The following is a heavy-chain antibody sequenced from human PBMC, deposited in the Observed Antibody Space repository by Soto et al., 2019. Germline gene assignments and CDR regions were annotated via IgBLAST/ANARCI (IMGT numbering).Heavy chain of an antibody. CDR2: ISSSSSYT. V-gene: IGHV3-11*06. Sequence: PGGSLRLSCAASGFSFSDYYVSWIRQAPGQGLEWVSYISSSSSYTNYADSVKGRFTISRDNAKNSLYLQMNSLRAEDTAVYYCARDGEAGTYYYGMDVWGQGTRRTFSS. CDR3: ARDGEAGTYYYGMDV. CDR1: GFSFSDYY. D-gene: IGHD6-13*01. J-gene: IGHJ6*02.